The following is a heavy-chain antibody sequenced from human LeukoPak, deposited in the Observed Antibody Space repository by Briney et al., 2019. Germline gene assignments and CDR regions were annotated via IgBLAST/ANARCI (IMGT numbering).Heavy chain of an antibody. D-gene: IGHD3-3*01. Sequence: GGSLRLSCAASGSTVSRNYMSWVRQAPGKGLEWVSVIYSDGSTYHADSVKGRFTISRDNSKNTLYLQMNSLRAEDTAVYYCAKGSKEVLFTRDHCMDVWGKGTTVTISS. V-gene: IGHV3-53*05. J-gene: IGHJ6*03. CDR1: GSTVSRNY. CDR2: IYSDGST. CDR3: AKGSKEVLFTRDHCMDV.